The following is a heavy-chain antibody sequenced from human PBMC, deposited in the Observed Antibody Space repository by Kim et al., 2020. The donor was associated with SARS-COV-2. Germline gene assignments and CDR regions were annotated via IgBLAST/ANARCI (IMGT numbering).Heavy chain of an antibody. J-gene: IGHJ6*02. Sequence: CVKGRCTIPRDNAKNSLYLQMNCLRDGDTAVYYCARVSGYYYYGMDVWGQGTTVTVSS. CDR3: ARVSGYYYYGMDV. V-gene: IGHV3-48*02.